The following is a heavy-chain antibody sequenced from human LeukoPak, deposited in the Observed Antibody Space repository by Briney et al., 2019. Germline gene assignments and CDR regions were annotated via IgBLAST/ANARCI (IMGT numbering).Heavy chain of an antibody. CDR1: GLTLSNYW. CDR2: IKPDGSEK. Sequence: PGGSLRLSCVAPGLTLSNYWMSWVRQAPGKGLEWVATIKPDGSEKYYVDSVKGRFTISRDNAKNSLYLQMNSLRTEDTALYYCAKARTVTTYWFDSWGQGTLVTVSS. CDR3: AKARTVTTYWFDS. J-gene: IGHJ5*01. D-gene: IGHD4-17*01. V-gene: IGHV3-7*03.